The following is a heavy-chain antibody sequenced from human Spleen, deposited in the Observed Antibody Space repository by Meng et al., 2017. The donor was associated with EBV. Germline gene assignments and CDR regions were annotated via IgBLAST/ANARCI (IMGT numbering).Heavy chain of an antibody. D-gene: IGHD1-14*01. CDR3: SRDLAGSDDY. J-gene: IGHJ4*02. CDR2: ITWDGGST. V-gene: IGHV3-43*01. CDR1: GFPFDDYT. Sequence: EVQLVESGGALVQPGWSLRFSCAASGFPFDDYTMHWVRQPPGKGLEWISLITWDGGSTFYAESVEGRFTVSRDNAKNTLFLQMNSLRAEDTAVYYCSRDLAGSDDYWGQGTLVTVSS.